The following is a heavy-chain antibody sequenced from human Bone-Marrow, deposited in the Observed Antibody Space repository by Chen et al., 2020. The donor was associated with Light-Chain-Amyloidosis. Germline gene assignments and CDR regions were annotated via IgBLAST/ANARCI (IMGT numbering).Heavy chain of an antibody. CDR1: GFTFRTSW. Sequence: DVQLLESGGGLVQPGGSLRRSCAASGFTFRTSWMHWVRQAPGKGLVWVSRINHDGTRVDYADSVGGRFTISRDDAKSTVYLQMNSLRAEDTAVYYCSREFTGYDDYWGQGTLVTVSS. D-gene: IGHD5-12*01. J-gene: IGHJ4*02. CDR2: INHDGTRV. V-gene: IGHV3-74*01. CDR3: SREFTGYDDY.